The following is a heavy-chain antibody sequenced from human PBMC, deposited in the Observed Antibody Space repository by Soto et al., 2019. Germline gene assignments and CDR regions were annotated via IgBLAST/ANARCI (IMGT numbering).Heavy chain of an antibody. J-gene: IGHJ4*02. CDR3: AKDPSYSSSSRPFDY. CDR2: ISGSGGST. V-gene: IGHV3-23*01. D-gene: IGHD6-6*01. Sequence: GSLRLSCAASGFTFSSYAMSWVRQAPGKGLEWVSAISGSGGSTYYADSVKGRFTISRDNSKNTLYLQMNSLRAEDTAVYYCAKDPSYSSSSRPFDYWGQGTLVTVSS. CDR1: GFTFSSYA.